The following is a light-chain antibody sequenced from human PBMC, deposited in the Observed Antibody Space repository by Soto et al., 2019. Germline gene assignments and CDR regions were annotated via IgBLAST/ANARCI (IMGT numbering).Light chain of an antibody. Sequence: QSALTQPASVSGSPGQSITISGTGTSSNVVRYNHVSWYQHHPGKAPKLIIFEVSNRPSGVSNRFSGSKSGYTASLTISGLQAEDEADYYCNSHTSGDFRVFGTGTKLTVL. CDR3: NSHTSGDFRV. CDR1: SSNVVRYNH. CDR2: EVS. V-gene: IGLV2-14*01. J-gene: IGLJ1*01.